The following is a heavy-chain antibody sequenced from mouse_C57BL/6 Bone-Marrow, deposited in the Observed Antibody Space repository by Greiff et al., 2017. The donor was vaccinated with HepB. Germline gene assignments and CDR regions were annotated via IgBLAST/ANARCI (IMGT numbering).Heavy chain of an antibody. J-gene: IGHJ3*01. Sequence: EVQLVESEGGLVQPGSSMKLSCTASGFTFSDYYMAWVRQVPEKGLEWVANINYDGSSTYYLDSLKSRFIISRDNAKNILYLQMSSLKSEDTATYYCAREDDGYPWFAYWGQGTLVTVSA. CDR3: AREDDGYPWFAY. CDR1: GFTFSDYY. CDR2: INYDGSST. V-gene: IGHV5-16*01. D-gene: IGHD2-3*01.